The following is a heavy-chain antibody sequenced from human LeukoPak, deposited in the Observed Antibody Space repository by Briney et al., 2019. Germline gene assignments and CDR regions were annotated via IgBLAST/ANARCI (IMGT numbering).Heavy chain of an antibody. CDR2: INHSGST. V-gene: IGHV4-34*01. Sequence: SETLSLTCAVYGGSFSGYYWSWVRQPPGKGLEWIGEINHSGSTNYYPSLKSRVTISVDTSKNQFCLKLSSVTAADTAVYYCARGLGVRYYDSSGYYPLHYYYGMDVWGQGTTVTVSS. D-gene: IGHD3-22*01. CDR1: GGSFSGYY. CDR3: ARGLGVRYYDSSGYYPLHYYYGMDV. J-gene: IGHJ6*02.